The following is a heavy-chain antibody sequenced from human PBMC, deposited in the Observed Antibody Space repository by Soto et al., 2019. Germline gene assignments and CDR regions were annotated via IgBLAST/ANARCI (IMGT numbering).Heavy chain of an antibody. CDR1: GYSISSGYY. Sequence: SETLSLTCAVSGYSISSGYYWGWIRQPPGKGLEWIGSIHHSGSTYYNPSLKSRVTISVDTSKNQFSLKLSSVTAADTAVYYCARVVIGSHYDSSGRFVDYWGQGTLVTVSS. CDR3: ARVVIGSHYDSSGRFVDY. V-gene: IGHV4-38-2*01. CDR2: IHHSGST. J-gene: IGHJ4*02. D-gene: IGHD3-22*01.